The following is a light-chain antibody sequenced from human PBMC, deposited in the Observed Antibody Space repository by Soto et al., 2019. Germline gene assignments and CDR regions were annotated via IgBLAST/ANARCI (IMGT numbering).Light chain of an antibody. CDR2: DDI. V-gene: IGLV1-40*01. Sequence: QPVLTQPPSVSGAPGQRVTISCTGSSFNIGGGYDVHWYQQLPGTAPKVVIYDDIKRPSGVADRFSGSKSGTSASLAITGLQAEDEADYYCQSYDSSLNSGVFGGGTQLTVL. CDR1: SFNIGGGYD. CDR3: QSYDSSLNSGV. J-gene: IGLJ3*02.